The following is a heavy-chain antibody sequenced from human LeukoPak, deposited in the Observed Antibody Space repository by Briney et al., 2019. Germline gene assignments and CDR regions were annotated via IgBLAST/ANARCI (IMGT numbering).Heavy chain of an antibody. CDR1: GFTVTDNY. CDR3: VSHSDTLTSYSFDY. V-gene: IGHV3-53*01. CDR2: IYSGGNT. J-gene: IGHJ4*02. Sequence: GGSLRLSCAVSGFTVTDNYMSWVRQAPGKGLEWVSIIYSGGNTYYADSVKGRFTLSRDSSKNTLSLQMNSLRAEDTAVYYCVSHSDTLTSYSFDYWGRGTLVTVSS. D-gene: IGHD3-9*01.